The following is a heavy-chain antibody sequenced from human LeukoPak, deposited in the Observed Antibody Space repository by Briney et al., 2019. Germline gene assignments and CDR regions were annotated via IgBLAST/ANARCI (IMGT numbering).Heavy chain of an antibody. CDR2: ISGSGST. CDR1: GFTFSSYA. J-gene: IGHJ6*02. Sequence: GGSLRLSCAASGFTFSSYAMSWVRQAPGKGLEWVSAISGSGSTYYADSVKGRFTISRDNSKNTLYLQMNSLRAEDTAVYYCAKGLSTNYYYGMDVWGQGTTVTVSS. D-gene: IGHD2-2*01. V-gene: IGHV3-23*01. CDR3: AKGLSTNYYYGMDV.